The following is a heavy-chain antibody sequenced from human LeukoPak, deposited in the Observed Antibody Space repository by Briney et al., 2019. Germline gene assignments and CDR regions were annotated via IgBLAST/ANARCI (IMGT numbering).Heavy chain of an antibody. CDR3: AREVVVAATRGVSAGGY. CDR1: GYTFTGYY. CDR2: INPNSGGT. Sequence: ASVKVSCKASGYTFTGYYMHWVRQAPGQGLEWMGWINPNSGGTNYAQKFQGRVTMTRDTSISTAYMELSRLRSDDTAVYYCAREVVVAATRGVSAGGYWGQGTLVTISS. J-gene: IGHJ4*02. D-gene: IGHD2-15*01. V-gene: IGHV1-2*02.